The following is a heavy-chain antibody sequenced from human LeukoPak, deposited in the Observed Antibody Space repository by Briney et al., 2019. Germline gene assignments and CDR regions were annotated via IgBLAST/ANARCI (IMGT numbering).Heavy chain of an antibody. J-gene: IGHJ5*02. V-gene: IGHV1-69*05. Sequence: GASVKVSCKASGGTFSSYAISWVRQAPGQGLEWMGRIIPIFGTANYAQKFQGRVTITTDESTSTAYRELSSLRSEDTAVYYCARGRLTVTTSGFDPWGQGTLVTVSS. CDR1: GGTFSSYA. D-gene: IGHD4-11*01. CDR3: ARGRLTVTTSGFDP. CDR2: IIPIFGTA.